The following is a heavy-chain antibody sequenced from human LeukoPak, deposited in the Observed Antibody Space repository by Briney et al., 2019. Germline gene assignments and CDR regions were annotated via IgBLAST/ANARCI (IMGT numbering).Heavy chain of an antibody. D-gene: IGHD3-22*01. CDR3: AKEPYYDSNGYLDY. Sequence: GGSLRLSCAAYGFTFDDYAMHWVRQAPGKGLEWVSGINWNSGSTGYADSVKGRFTISRDNAKNSLYLQMNSLRAEDTALYYCAKEPYYDSNGYLDYWGQGTLVTVSS. V-gene: IGHV3-9*01. J-gene: IGHJ4*02. CDR2: INWNSGST. CDR1: GFTFDDYA.